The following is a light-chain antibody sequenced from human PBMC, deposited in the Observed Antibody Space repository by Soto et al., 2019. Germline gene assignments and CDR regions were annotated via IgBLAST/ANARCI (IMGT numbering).Light chain of an antibody. CDR1: SSDVGAYNF. J-gene: IGLJ3*02. V-gene: IGLV2-14*01. CDR2: EVS. Sequence: QSVLTQPASVSGSPGQSITISCTGTSSDVGAYNFVSWYQQFPGKAPKLMIYEVSNRPSGVSDRFSGSKSGNTASLIISGLQAEDEADYYCSSYTTSSTRVFGGGTKVTVL. CDR3: SSYTTSSTRV.